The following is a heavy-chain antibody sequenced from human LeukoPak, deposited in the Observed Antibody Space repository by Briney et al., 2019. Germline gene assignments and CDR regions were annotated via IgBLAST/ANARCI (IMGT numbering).Heavy chain of an antibody. CDR2: IIPILGIA. Sequence: GASVKVSCKASGGTFSSYAISWVRQAPGQGLEWMGRIIPILGIANYAQKFQGRVTITADKSTNTSYMELTSLTAEDTAVYYCATPSRTEDGDYGVCWGQGTLVTVSS. CDR3: ATPSRTEDGDYGVC. CDR1: GGTFSSYA. J-gene: IGHJ4*02. D-gene: IGHD4-17*01. V-gene: IGHV1-69*04.